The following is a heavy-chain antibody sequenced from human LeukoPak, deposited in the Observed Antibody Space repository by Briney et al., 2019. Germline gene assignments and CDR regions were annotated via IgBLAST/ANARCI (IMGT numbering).Heavy chain of an antibody. CDR2: IYYSGST. CDR3: VAARHHTIDY. J-gene: IGHJ4*02. CDR1: GGSVSSGSYY. D-gene: IGHD6-6*01. V-gene: IGHV4-61*01. Sequence: PSETLSLTCTVSGGSVSSGSYYWSWIRQPPGKGLEWIGYIYYSGSTNYNPSLKSRVTISVDTSKNQFSLKLSSVTAADTAVYYCVAARHHTIDYWGQGTLVTVSS.